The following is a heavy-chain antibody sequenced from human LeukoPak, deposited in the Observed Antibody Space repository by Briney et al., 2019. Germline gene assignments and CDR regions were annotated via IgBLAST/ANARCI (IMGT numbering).Heavy chain of an antibody. Sequence: SETLSLTCTVSGYSISSSYYWSWIRQPPGKGLEWIGYIDYSGDTNYSPALKSRVTISVDTSKKQLSLRLSSVTAADTGVYYCARLWGTTFDYWGQGRLVTVSS. D-gene: IGHD3-16*01. V-gene: IGHV4-59*08. CDR3: ARLWGTTFDY. J-gene: IGHJ4*02. CDR2: IDYSGDT. CDR1: GYSISSSYY.